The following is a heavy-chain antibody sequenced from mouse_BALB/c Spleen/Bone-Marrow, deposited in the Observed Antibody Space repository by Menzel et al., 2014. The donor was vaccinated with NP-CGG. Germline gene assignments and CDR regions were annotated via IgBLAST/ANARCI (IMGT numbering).Heavy chain of an antibody. V-gene: IGHV1-81*01. J-gene: IGHJ3*01. CDR3: ARGGGYGSSWFAY. CDR2: IYPGSGST. Sequence: QVQLQQSGPELVKPGASVKMSCKASGYTFTDYVISWVKQRTGQGLEWIGEIYPGSGSTYYKEKFKGKATLTADKSSNPAYMQLSSLTSEDSAVYFCARGGGYGSSWFAYWGQGTLVTVSA. D-gene: IGHD1-1*01. CDR1: GYTFTDYV.